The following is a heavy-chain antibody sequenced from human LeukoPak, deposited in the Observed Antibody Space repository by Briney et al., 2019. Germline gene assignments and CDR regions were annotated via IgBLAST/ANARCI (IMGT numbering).Heavy chain of an antibody. CDR3: AGNPYCSSTSCQRRNWFDP. V-gene: IGHV1-8*01. D-gene: IGHD2-2*01. CDR1: GYTFTSYD. CDR2: MNPNSGNT. J-gene: IGHJ5*02. Sequence: GASVKVSCKASGYTFTSYDINWVRQATGQGLEWMGWMNPNSGNTGYAQKFQGRVTMTRNTSISTAYMELSSLRSEDTAVYYCAGNPYCSSTSCQRRNWFDPWGQGTLVTVSS.